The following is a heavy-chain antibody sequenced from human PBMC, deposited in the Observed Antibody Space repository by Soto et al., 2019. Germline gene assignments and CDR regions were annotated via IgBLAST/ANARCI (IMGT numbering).Heavy chain of an antibody. CDR1: GFTFSNAW. Sequence: GGSLRLSCAASGFTFSNAWMSWVRQAPGKGLEWVGRIKSKTDGGTTDYAAPVKGRFTISRDDSKNTLYLQMNSLKTEDTAVYYCTTVKVMDYDFWTPLDGHFDYWGQGTLVTVSS. D-gene: IGHD3-3*01. V-gene: IGHV3-15*01. CDR2: IKSKTDGGTT. CDR3: TTVKVMDYDFWTPLDGHFDY. J-gene: IGHJ4*02.